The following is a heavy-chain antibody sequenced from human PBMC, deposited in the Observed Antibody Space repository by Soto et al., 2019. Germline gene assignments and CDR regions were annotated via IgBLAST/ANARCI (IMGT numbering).Heavy chain of an antibody. CDR2: INHSGNT. J-gene: IGHJ5*02. Sequence: SETLSLTCGVNGGPFNAYYWSWTRQPPGKGLEWIGEINHSGNTNYNSALKSRVTISVDTSRNQFSLNLTSVTAADTAVYYCARVVVGPTNYFDPWGQGSLVTVSS. CDR1: GGPFNAYY. CDR3: ARVVVGPTNYFDP. D-gene: IGHD2-21*01. V-gene: IGHV4-34*01.